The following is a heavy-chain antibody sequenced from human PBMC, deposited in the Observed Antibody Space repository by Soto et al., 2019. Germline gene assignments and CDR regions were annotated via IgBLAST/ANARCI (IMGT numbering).Heavy chain of an antibody. CDR3: ASGFYDSRGYPDAFDI. D-gene: IGHD3-22*01. CDR2: VSSSGST. J-gene: IGHJ3*02. Sequence: SETLSLTCTVSGGSISGDHWNWIRQPPGKGLEWIAYVSSSGSTKYNPSLKSRVTISIDTTKNQFSLRLSSVTAADTAVYYRASGFYDSRGYPDAFDIWRQGTKVTVSS. CDR1: GGSISGDH. V-gene: IGHV4-59*01.